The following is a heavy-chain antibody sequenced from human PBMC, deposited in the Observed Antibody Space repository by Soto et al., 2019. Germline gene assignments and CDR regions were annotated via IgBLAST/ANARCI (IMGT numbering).Heavy chain of an antibody. Sequence: PGESLKISCNGSGYIFTTYWITLVLQMPGKGLEWMGRIDPRDSYTDYSPSFQGHVTISADRSISTAYLQWSSLQASDTAIYYCARHRSEYCTSASCNNWFGPWGQGTLVTFSS. CDR2: IDPRDSYT. CDR1: GYIFTTYW. V-gene: IGHV5-10-1*01. D-gene: IGHD2-2*01. J-gene: IGHJ5*02. CDR3: ARHRSEYCTSASCNNWFGP.